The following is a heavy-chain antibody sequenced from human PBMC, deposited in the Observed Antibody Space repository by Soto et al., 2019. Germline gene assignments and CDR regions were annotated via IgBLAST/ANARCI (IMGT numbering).Heavy chain of an antibody. V-gene: IGHV4-59*01. CDR1: GASISSSY. CDR3: ARGGNRYSNVASRVGGFEF. CDR2: VYHTGAT. J-gene: IGHJ4*02. Sequence: SETLSLTCTVSGASISSSYWSWIRQSPERGLEWIAYVYHTGATNYNPSLKSRVTISLDTSKGQFSLNLTSLTTADTAVYFCARGGNRYSNVASRVGGFEFWGQGSLVTVSS. D-gene: IGHD5-12*01.